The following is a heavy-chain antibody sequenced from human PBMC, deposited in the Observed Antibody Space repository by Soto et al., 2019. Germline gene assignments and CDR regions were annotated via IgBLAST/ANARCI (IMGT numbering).Heavy chain of an antibody. D-gene: IGHD6-19*01. J-gene: IGHJ4*02. CDR1: GFTFSSYA. CDR2: ISGSGGST. V-gene: IGHV3-23*01. Sequence: EVQLLESGGGLVQPGGSLRLSCAASGFTFSSYAMSWVRQAPGKGLEWVSAISGSGGSTYYADSVKGRFTISRDNSKNTLYLQMNSLRAEDTAVYYWAGTIAVAGTGPFDYWGQGTLVTVSS. CDR3: AGTIAVAGTGPFDY.